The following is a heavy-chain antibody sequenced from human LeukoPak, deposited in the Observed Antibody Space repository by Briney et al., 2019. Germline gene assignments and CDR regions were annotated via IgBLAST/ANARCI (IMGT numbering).Heavy chain of an antibody. Sequence: ASVKVSCKVSGYTLTELSMHWVRQAPGKGLEWMGGFDPEDGETIYAQKFQGRVTMTEDTSTDTAYMELSSLRSEDTAVYYCATDRCSGGSCYNYYYGMDVWGQGTTVTVPS. V-gene: IGHV1-24*01. CDR3: ATDRCSGGSCYNYYYGMDV. D-gene: IGHD2-15*01. CDR2: FDPEDGET. J-gene: IGHJ6*02. CDR1: GYTLTELS.